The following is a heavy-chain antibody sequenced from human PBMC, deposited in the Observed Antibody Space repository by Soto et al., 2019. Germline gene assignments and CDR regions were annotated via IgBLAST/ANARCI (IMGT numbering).Heavy chain of an antibody. D-gene: IGHD3-22*01. CDR1: GYTFKNYY. CDR3: ARDRLRGYDSSGFYS. Sequence: ASVKVSCKASGYTFKNYYMHWVRQAPGQGLEWMGWINPSDGNRNFAQKFEDRVTMTTATSTNTVFLELRSLKSDDTAIYYCARDRLRGYDSSGFYSWGQGTMVTVSS. CDR2: INPSDGNR. V-gene: IGHV1-18*04. J-gene: IGHJ4*02.